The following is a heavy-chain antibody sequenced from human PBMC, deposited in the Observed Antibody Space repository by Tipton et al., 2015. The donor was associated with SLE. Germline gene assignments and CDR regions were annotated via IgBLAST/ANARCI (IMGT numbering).Heavy chain of an antibody. J-gene: IGHJ5*02. CDR3: ARMGGNKWGREINWFDP. Sequence: SLRLSCVDSGFSFSHFWMSWVRQGPGKGLEWVAHIKQDGSEKDYVDSVKGRFTISRDNAKNSLYLQMSNLTVGDTAVYYCARMGGNKWGREINWFDPWGQGTLVTVSS. CDR2: IKQDGSEK. V-gene: IGHV3-7*01. D-gene: IGHD1-26*01. CDR1: GFSFSHFW.